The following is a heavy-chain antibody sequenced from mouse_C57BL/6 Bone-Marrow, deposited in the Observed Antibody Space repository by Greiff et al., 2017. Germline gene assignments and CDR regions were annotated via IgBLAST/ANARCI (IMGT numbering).Heavy chain of an antibody. CDR3: AISYYGSSPFAY. CDR1: GYTFTSHW. J-gene: IGHJ3*01. D-gene: IGHD1-1*01. V-gene: IGHV1-56*01. CDR2: IFPGCGST. Sequence: QVQLQQSGPELVRPGASVKISCKAPGYTFTSHWMQWVRQRPGPGLAWIGEIFPGCGSTYYTEKFKGKAPLTVDTSSSTAYMQLSSLTSEDSAVYFCAISYYGSSPFAYWGQGTLVTVSA.